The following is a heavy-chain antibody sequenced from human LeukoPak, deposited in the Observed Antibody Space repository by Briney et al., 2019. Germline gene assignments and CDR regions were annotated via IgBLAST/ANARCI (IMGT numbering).Heavy chain of an antibody. CDR3: AKDLYVVLNYYMDV. D-gene: IGHD3-16*01. J-gene: IGHJ6*03. Sequence: GGSLRLSFAASGFTFSSYAMHWVRQAPGKGLEWVAVISYDGSNKYYADSVKGRFIISRDNSKNTLYLQMNSLRAEDTAVYYCAKDLYVVLNYYMDVWGKGTTVTVSS. CDR2: ISYDGSNK. V-gene: IGHV3-30-3*01. CDR1: GFTFSSYA.